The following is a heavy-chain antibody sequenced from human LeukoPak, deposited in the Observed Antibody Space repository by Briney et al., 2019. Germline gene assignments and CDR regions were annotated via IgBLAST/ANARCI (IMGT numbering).Heavy chain of an antibody. D-gene: IGHD6-13*01. CDR3: ARDVEGYSSSWYQIDY. CDR1: GYTFTGYY. J-gene: IGHJ4*02. V-gene: IGHV1-2*02. Sequence: ASVKVSCKASGYTFTGYYMHWVRQAPGQGLEWMGWINPNSGGTNYAQKFQGRVTMTRDTSISTAYMEPSRLRSDDTAVYYCARDVEGYSSSWYQIDYWGQGTLVTVSS. CDR2: INPNSGGT.